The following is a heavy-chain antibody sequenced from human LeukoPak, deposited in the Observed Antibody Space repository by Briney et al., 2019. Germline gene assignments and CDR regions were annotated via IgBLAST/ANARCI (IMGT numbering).Heavy chain of an antibody. J-gene: IGHJ5*02. D-gene: IGHD2-2*03. V-gene: IGHV3-23*01. CDR2: ISGSGGST. Sequence: PGGSLRLSCAASGFTFSTYAMSWVRQAPGKGLEWVSAISGSGGSTYYADSVKGRFTISRDNSKNTLYLQMNSLRAEDTAVYYCAKDGYCSSTSCYKKRGNNWFDPWGQGTLVTVSS. CDR3: AKDGYCSSTSCYKKRGNNWFDP. CDR1: GFTFSTYA.